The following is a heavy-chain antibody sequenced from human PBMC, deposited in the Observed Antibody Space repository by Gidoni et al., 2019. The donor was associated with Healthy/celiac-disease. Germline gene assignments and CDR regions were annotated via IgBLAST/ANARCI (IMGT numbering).Heavy chain of an antibody. Sequence: QVQLVESGGVVVQPGRSLRLSCAASGFTFSSYAMHWVRQAPGKGLEWVAVISYDGSNKYYADSVKGRFTISRDNSKNTLYLQMNSLRAEDTAVYYCARGPKRFLEWLSHFDYWGQGTLVTVSS. V-gene: IGHV3-30*04. CDR2: ISYDGSNK. J-gene: IGHJ4*02. CDR3: ARGPKRFLEWLSHFDY. D-gene: IGHD3-3*01. CDR1: GFTFSSYA.